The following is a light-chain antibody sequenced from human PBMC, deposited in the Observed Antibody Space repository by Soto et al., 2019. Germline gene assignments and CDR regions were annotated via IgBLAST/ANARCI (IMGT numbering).Light chain of an antibody. V-gene: IGKV3-11*01. Sequence: TQAPSNLPDSVGDRATITCRASQTISSWLAWYQQKPGQAPRLLIYDASNRATGIQARFSGTGSGTDFTLTIDNLEPEDFAVYYCQVRTNWSIAFGRGTRLEIK. J-gene: IGKJ5*01. CDR2: DAS. CDR3: QVRTNWSIA. CDR1: QTISSW.